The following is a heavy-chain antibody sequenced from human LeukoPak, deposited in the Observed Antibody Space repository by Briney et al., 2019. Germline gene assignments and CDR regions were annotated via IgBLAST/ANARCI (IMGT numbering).Heavy chain of an antibody. Sequence: SVKVSCKASGGTFSSYAISWVRQAPGQGLEWMGGIIPIFGTANYAQKFQGRVTITADESTSTAYMELSSLRSEDTAVYYCARAQYYYGSENWFDPWGQGTPVTVSS. V-gene: IGHV1-69*13. D-gene: IGHD3-10*01. CDR3: ARAQYYYGSENWFDP. CDR1: GGTFSSYA. CDR2: IIPIFGTA. J-gene: IGHJ5*02.